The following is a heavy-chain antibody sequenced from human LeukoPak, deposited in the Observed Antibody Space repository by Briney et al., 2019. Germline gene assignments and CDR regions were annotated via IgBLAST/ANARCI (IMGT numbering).Heavy chain of an antibody. Sequence: GGSLRLSCAASGFTFSDYYMSWIRRAPGKGLEWVSYISGSGSTIYYADSVKGRFTISRDNAKNSLYLQMNSLRAEDTAVYYCARRRRDGYFDYWGQGTLVTVSS. CDR1: GFTFSDYY. V-gene: IGHV3-11*01. D-gene: IGHD5-24*01. CDR3: ARRRRDGYFDY. CDR2: ISGSGSTI. J-gene: IGHJ4*02.